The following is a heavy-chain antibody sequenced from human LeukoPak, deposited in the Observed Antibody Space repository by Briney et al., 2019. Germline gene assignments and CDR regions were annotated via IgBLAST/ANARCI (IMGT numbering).Heavy chain of an antibody. D-gene: IGHD2-8*01. J-gene: IGHJ4*02. CDR1: GFTVSSNY. V-gene: IGHV3-48*01. CDR3: ARDHSGFVPGGGFDY. CDR2: ISSSSSTI. Sequence: GGSLRLSCAASGFTVSSNYMSWVRQAPGKGLEWVSYISSSSSTIYYADAVMGRFTVSRDNAKNSLYLQMNSLRAEDTAVYHCARDHSGFVPGGGFDYWGQGPLVTVPS.